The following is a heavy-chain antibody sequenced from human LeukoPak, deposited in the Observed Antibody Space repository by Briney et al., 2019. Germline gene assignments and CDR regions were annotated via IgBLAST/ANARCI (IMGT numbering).Heavy chain of an antibody. CDR3: AKDVTYYGDYFDY. CDR2: IRYDGRNK. CDR1: GFTFSSYG. Sequence: SGGSLRLSCAASGFTFSSYGMHWVRQAPGNGLDWVAFIRYDGRNKYYADSVKGRFTISRDNSKNTLYLQMNSLRAEDTAVYYCAKDVTYYGDYFDYWGQGTLVPVSS. D-gene: IGHD4-17*01. J-gene: IGHJ4*02. V-gene: IGHV3-30*02.